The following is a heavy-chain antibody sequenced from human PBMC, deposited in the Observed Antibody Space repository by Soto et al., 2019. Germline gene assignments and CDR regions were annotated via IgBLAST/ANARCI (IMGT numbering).Heavy chain of an antibody. CDR3: ARGYDISGYWGGLDFDY. CDR2: IYYGGTT. J-gene: IGHJ4*02. D-gene: IGHD3-22*01. V-gene: IGHV4-31*03. CDR1: GGSISSGAYC. Sequence: SETLSLTCTVSGGSISSGAYCWSWSRQHPGKGLEWIGYIYYGGTTYYNETLKSRFAVSVESYNTQFSPKLSSAHAADTALYYCARGYDISGYWGGLDFDYWGQGTPVTVSS.